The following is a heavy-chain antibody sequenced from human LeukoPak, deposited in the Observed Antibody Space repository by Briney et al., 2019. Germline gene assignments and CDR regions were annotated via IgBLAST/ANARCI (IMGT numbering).Heavy chain of an antibody. Sequence: GGSLRLSCAASGFTFSSYSMNWVRQAPGKGLEWVSSISSSSSYIYYADSVKGRFTISRDNAKNSLYLQMNSLRAEDTALYYCARGGLYSYGPDDYWGQGTLVTVSS. CDR3: ARGGLYSYGPDDY. D-gene: IGHD5-18*01. CDR1: GFTFSSYS. V-gene: IGHV3-21*04. J-gene: IGHJ4*02. CDR2: ISSSSSYI.